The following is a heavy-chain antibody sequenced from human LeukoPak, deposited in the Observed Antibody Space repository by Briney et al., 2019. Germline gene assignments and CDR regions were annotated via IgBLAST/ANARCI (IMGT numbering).Heavy chain of an antibody. CDR2: IYYSGST. V-gene: IGHV4-59*01. CDR1: GGSLSSYY. D-gene: IGHD3-22*01. Sequence: PSETLSLTCTVSGGSLSSYYWSWIRQPPGKGLEWVGYIYYSGSTNYNPSLKSRVTISVDTSKNQFSLKLSSVTAADTAVYYCARDRYYYDSSGYYFLFDYWGQGTLVTVSS. J-gene: IGHJ4*02. CDR3: ARDRYYYDSSGYYFLFDY.